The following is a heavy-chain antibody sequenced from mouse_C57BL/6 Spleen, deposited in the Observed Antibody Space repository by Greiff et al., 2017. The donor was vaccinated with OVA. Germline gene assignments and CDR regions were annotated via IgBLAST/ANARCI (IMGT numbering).Heavy chain of an antibody. V-gene: IGHV1-75*01. CDR1: GYTFTDYY. CDR2: IFPGSGST. Sequence: QVHVKQSGPELVKPGASVKISCKASGYTFTDYYINWVKQRPGQGLEWIGWIFPGSGSTYYNEKFKGKATLTVDKSSSTAYMLLSSLTSEDSAVYFCARSGGLRNYFDYWGQGTTLTVSS. D-gene: IGHD2-2*01. J-gene: IGHJ2*01. CDR3: ARSGGLRNYFDY.